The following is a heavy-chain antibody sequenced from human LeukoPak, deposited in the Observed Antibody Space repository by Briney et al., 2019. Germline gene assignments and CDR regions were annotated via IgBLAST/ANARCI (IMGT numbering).Heavy chain of an antibody. V-gene: IGHV3-21*01. D-gene: IGHD2-15*01. Sequence: PGGSLRLSCAASGFTFKTYTMHWVRQAPGMGLEWVSSISSSSSYIFYADSVKGRFTISRDNAKNSLYLQMNSLRAEDTAVYYCATDIVVVESFDYWGQGTLVTVSS. CDR3: ATDIVVVESFDY. CDR2: ISSSSSYI. J-gene: IGHJ4*02. CDR1: GFTFKTYT.